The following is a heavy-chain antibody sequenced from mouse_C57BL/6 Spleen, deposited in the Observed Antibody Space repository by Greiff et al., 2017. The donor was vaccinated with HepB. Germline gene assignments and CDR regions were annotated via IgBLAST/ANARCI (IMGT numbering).Heavy chain of an antibody. Sequence: EVQLQQSGPELVKPGASVKIPCKASGYTFTDYNMDWVKQSHGKSLEWIGDINPNNGGTIYNQKFKGKATLTVDKSSSTAYMELRSLTSEDTAVSYCARPGCNYDYYAMDYWGKGTSVTVSS. J-gene: IGHJ4*01. CDR1: GYTFTDYN. CDR3: ARPGCNYDYYAMDY. D-gene: IGHD2-1*01. CDR2: INPNNGGT. V-gene: IGHV1-18*01.